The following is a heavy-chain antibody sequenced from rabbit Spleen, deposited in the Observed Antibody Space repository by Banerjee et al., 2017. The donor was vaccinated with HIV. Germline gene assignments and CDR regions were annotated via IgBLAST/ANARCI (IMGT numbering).Heavy chain of an antibody. V-gene: IGHV1S40*01. CDR3: ARDTSSSFSSYGMDL. D-gene: IGHD1-1*01. CDR2: IAGNSGST. J-gene: IGHJ6*01. Sequence: QSLEESGGDLVKPGASLTLTCTASGFSFSSSDYMCWVRQAPGKGLEWISCIAGNSGSTYSATWAKGRFTISKTSSTTVTLQMTSLTAADTATYFCARDTSSSFSSYGMDLWGPGTLVTVS. CDR1: GFSFSSSDY.